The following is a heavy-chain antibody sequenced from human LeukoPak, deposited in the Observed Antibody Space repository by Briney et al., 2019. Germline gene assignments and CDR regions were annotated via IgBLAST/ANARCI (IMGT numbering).Heavy chain of an antibody. CDR2: ISGSGGST. CDR1: GFTFSSYA. CDR3: AKPQSRYFDWFH. D-gene: IGHD3-9*01. J-gene: IGHJ4*02. Sequence: PGGSLTLFCTASGFTFSSYAMSWVRQAPGKGLEWVSAISGSGGSTYYAGSVKGRFTISRENSKNTLYLQMNSLRAEDTAVYYCAKPQSRYFDWFHWGQGTLVTVSS. V-gene: IGHV3-23*01.